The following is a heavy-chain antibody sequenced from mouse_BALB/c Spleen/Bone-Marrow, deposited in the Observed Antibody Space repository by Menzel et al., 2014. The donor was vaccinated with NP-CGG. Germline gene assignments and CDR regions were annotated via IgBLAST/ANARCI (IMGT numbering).Heavy chain of an antibody. J-gene: IGHJ4*01. Sequence: EVKLMESGGGLVKPGGSLKLSCAASGFTFSDYFMYWVRQTPEKRLEWVATISDGGSSTYYPDSVKGRFTISRDNAKNTLYLQMSRLKSEDTAMYYCARQLAYAMDYWGQGTSVTVSS. CDR2: ISDGGSST. CDR3: ARQLAYAMDY. D-gene: IGHD4-1*02. V-gene: IGHV5-4*02. CDR1: GFTFSDYF.